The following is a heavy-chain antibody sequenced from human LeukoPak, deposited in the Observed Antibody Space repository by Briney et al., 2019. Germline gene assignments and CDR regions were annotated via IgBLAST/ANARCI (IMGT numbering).Heavy chain of an antibody. V-gene: IGHV1-8*03. CDR3: AKPDRTTFDY. D-gene: IGHD1-14*01. Sequence: GASVKVSCKASGYTFTSYDINWVRQATGQEPEWMGYINPNSGHTGYAQKFQGRVTITRDTSISTAYMEVSSLRSEDTAVYYCAKPDRTTFDYWGQGTLVTVSS. CDR1: GYTFTSYD. J-gene: IGHJ4*02. CDR2: INPNSGHT.